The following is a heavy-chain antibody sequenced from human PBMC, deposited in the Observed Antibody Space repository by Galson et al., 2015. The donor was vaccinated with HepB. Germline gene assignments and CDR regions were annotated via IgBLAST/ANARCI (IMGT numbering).Heavy chain of an antibody. V-gene: IGHV1-69*13. CDR2: IIPIFGTA. J-gene: IGHJ6*03. CDR3: ARAATGYSSSWSTKFYYYYYYMDV. D-gene: IGHD6-13*01. Sequence: SVKVSCKASGGNFSSYAISWVRQAPGQGLEWMGGIIPIFGTANYAQKFQGRVTITADESTSTAYMELSSLRSEDTAVYYCARAATGYSSSWSTKFYYYYYYMDVWGKGTTVTVSS. CDR1: GGNFSSYA.